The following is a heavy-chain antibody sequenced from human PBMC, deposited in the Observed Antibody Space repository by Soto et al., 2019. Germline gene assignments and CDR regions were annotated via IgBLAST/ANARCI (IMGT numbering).Heavy chain of an antibody. D-gene: IGHD2-2*01. V-gene: IGHV1-18*01. J-gene: IGHJ6*03. CDR1: GYTFTSYG. CDR2: ISAYNGNT. CDR3: ARLYCSSTSCYASYYYYYYMDV. Sequence: QVPLVQSGAEVKKPGASVKVSCKASGYTFTSYGISWVRQAPGQGLEWMGWISAYNGNTNYAQKLQGRVTMTTDTSTSTAYMELRSLRSDDTAVYYCARLYCSSTSCYASYYYYYYMDVWGKGTTVTVSS.